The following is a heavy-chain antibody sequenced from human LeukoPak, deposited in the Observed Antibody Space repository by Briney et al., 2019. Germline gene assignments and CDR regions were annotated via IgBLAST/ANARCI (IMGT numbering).Heavy chain of an antibody. CDR1: GFTFSSYG. D-gene: IGHD3-16*02. V-gene: IGHV3-30*03. CDR2: ISYDGSNK. CDR3: ARDRPVWGSYRNPEY. Sequence: GRSLRLSCAASGFTFSSYGMHWVRQAPGKGLEWVAVISYDGSNKYYADSVKGRFTISRDNSKNTLYLQMNSLRVEDTAVYYCARDRPVWGSYRNPEYWGQGTLVTVSS. J-gene: IGHJ4*02.